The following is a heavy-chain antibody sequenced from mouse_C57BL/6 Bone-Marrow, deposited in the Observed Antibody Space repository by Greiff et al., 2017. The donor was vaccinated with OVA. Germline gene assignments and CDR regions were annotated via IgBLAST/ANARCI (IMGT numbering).Heavy chain of an antibody. Sequence: VKLVESGPGLVQPSQSLSITCTVSGFSLTSYGVHWVRQSPGKGLEWLGVIWSGGSTDYNAAFISRLSISKDNSKSQVFFKMNSLQADDTAIYYCASTGTYLAYWGQGTLVTVSA. CDR3: ASTGTYLAY. CDR2: IWSGGST. J-gene: IGHJ3*01. D-gene: IGHD4-1*02. V-gene: IGHV2-2*01. CDR1: GFSLTSYG.